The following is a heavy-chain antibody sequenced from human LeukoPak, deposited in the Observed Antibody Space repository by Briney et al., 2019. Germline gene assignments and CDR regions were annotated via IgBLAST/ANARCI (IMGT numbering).Heavy chain of an antibody. CDR2: ISAYNGNT. CDR1: GYTFTSYG. D-gene: IGHD2-2*01. V-gene: IGHV1-18*04. Sequence: ASVKVSCKASGYTFTSYGISWVRQAPGQGLEWMGWISAYNGNTNYAQKLQGRVTMTTDTSTSTSYMELRSLRSDDTAVYYCARDIVVVPAAPPLYYYYGMDVWGKGTTVTVSS. J-gene: IGHJ6*04. CDR3: ARDIVVVPAAPPLYYYYGMDV.